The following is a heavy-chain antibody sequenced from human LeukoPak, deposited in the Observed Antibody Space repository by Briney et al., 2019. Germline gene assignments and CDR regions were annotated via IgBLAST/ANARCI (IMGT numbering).Heavy chain of an antibody. Sequence: GGSLRLSCAASGFTFDDYAMHWVRQAPGKGPEWVSGISWNSGSIGYADSVKGRFTFSRDNAKNSLYLQMNSLRAEDTALYYCAKGRSSGAPSFYYFDYWGQGTLVTVSS. J-gene: IGHJ4*02. D-gene: IGHD3-22*01. CDR2: ISWNSGSI. CDR3: AKGRSSGAPSFYYFDY. V-gene: IGHV3-9*01. CDR1: GFTFDDYA.